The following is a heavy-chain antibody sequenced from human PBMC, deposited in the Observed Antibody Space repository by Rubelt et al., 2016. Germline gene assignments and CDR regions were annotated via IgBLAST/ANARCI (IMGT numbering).Heavy chain of an antibody. CDR1: GFTVSSNY. D-gene: IGHD6-13*01. V-gene: IGHV3-21*01. Sequence: EVQLVESGGGLIQPGGSLRLSCAASGFTVSSNYMSWVRQAPGKGLEWVSSISSSSSYIYYADSLKGRFTISSDNGKNALYLQMNSLRAEDTAVYYCAKVGSSSWYDGAEYWGQGTLVTVSS. CDR2: ISSSSSYI. J-gene: IGHJ4*02. CDR3: AKVGSSSWYDGAEY.